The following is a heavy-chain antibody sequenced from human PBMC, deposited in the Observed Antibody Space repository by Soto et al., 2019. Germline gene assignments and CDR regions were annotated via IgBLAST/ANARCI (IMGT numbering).Heavy chain of an antibody. J-gene: IGHJ2*01. CDR1: GYSISSSNW. V-gene: IGHV4-28*01. Sequence: QVQLQESGPGLVKPSDTLSLTGAVSGYSISSSNWWGWIRQPPGKGLEWIGYIYYSGSTYYNPSLKSRVTMSVDTSKKQFSLKLSAVTSVDTAVYYCARIDGDYWYFDLWGRGTLVTVSS. CDR2: IYYSGST. D-gene: IGHD4-17*01. CDR3: ARIDGDYWYFDL.